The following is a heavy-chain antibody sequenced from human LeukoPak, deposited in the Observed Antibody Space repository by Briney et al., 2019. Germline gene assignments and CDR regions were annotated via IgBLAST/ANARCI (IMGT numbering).Heavy chain of an antibody. J-gene: IGHJ4*02. V-gene: IGHV3-23*01. D-gene: IGHD1-26*01. CDR2: IGIDVRDS. CDR1: EFTFSNYV. Sequence: GGSLRLSCAASEFTFSNYVMTWVRQAPGKGLEWVSAIGIDVRDSDYADSVKGRFTISRDNSKNTVYLQMNSLRAEDTGLYYCTRRVGGTPDYWGLGTLVTVSS. CDR3: TRRVGGTPDY.